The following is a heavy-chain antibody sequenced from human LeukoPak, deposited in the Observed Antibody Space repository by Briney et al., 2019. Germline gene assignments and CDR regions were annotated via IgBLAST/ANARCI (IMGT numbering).Heavy chain of an antibody. Sequence: GGSLRLSCAASGFTFSSYGMSWVRQAPGKGLEWVSAISGSGGSTYYADSVKGRFTISRDNSKNTLYLQMNSLRAEDTAVYYCARGGYYGSGSSPFDYWGQGTLVTVSS. V-gene: IGHV3-23*01. D-gene: IGHD3-10*01. CDR3: ARGGYYGSGSSPFDY. J-gene: IGHJ4*02. CDR1: GFTFSSYG. CDR2: ISGSGGST.